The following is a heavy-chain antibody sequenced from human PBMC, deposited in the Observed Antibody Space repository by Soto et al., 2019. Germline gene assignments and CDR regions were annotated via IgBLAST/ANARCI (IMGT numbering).Heavy chain of an antibody. D-gene: IGHD6-13*01. CDR2: ISYDGSNK. J-gene: IGHJ5*02. CDR1: GFTFSSYA. V-gene: IGHV3-30-3*01. Sequence: GGSLRLSCAASGFTFSSYAMHWVRQAPGKGLEWVAVISYDGSNKYYADSVKGRFTISRDNSKNTLYLQMNSLRAEDTAVYYCARDRIGSSWPYNWFDPWGQGTLVTVSS. CDR3: ARDRIGSSWPYNWFDP.